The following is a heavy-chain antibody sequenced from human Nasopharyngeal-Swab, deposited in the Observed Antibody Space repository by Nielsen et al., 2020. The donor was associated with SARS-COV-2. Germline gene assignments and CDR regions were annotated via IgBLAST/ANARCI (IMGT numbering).Heavy chain of an antibody. CDR3: ARGLLRYYDSGSSPTPPDY. J-gene: IGHJ4*02. Sequence: LSLPCTVSGGSISSGGYYWSWIRKHPGKGLEWIGYIYYSGRTYYNPSLKSRVTISVDTSKNQFSLKLSSVTAADTAVYYCARGLLRYYDSGSSPTPPDYWDQGTLVTVSS. D-gene: IGHD3-10*01. CDR2: IYYSGRT. CDR1: GGSISSGGYY. V-gene: IGHV4-31*03.